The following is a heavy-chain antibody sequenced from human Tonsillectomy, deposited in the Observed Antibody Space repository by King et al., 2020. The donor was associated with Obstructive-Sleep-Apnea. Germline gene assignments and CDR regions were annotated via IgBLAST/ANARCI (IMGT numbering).Heavy chain of an antibody. CDR1: GFTFSSYG. V-gene: IGHV3-33*01. CDR2: IWYDGSNK. Sequence: VQLVESGGGVVQPGRSLRLSCAASGFTFSSYGIHWIRQAPGKGLEWVALIWYDGSNKYYAESVKGRFTISRDNSKNTLYLQMNSLRAEDTAVYYCAVGVYFFDYWGQGTLVTVSS. D-gene: IGHD3-10*01. CDR3: AVGVYFFDY. J-gene: IGHJ4*02.